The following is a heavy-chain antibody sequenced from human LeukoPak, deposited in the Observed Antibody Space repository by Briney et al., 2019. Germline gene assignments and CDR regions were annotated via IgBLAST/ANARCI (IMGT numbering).Heavy chain of an antibody. CDR1: GYSISSGYY. V-gene: IGHV4-38-2*01. CDR3: AGDKETAGNGRPNLFDP. Sequence: PSETLSLTCAVSGYSISSGYYWGWIRQPPGKGLQWIGSIFQRGYSYYNPSLKSRVTISVDTSRNQFSLKLSSVTAADTAVYYCAGDKETAGNGRPNLFDPWGQGTLVTVSS. D-gene: IGHD6-13*01. CDR2: IFQRGYS. J-gene: IGHJ5*02.